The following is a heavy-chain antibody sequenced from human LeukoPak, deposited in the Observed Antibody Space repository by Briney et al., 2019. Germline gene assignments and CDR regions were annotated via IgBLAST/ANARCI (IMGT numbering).Heavy chain of an antibody. V-gene: IGHV1-69*04. CDR2: IIPILGIA. J-gene: IGHJ6*02. CDR3: ATQLLRFLEGPYYYYGMDV. Sequence: SVKVSCTASGGTFSSYAISWVRQAPGQGLEWMGRIIPILGIANYAHKFQGRVTITADKSTSTAYMELSSLRAEDTAVYYCATQLLRFLEGPYYYYGMDVWGQGTTVTVSS. CDR1: GGTFSSYA. D-gene: IGHD3-3*01.